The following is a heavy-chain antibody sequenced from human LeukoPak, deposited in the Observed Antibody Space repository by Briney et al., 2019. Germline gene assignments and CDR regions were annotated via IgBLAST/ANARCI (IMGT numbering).Heavy chain of an antibody. CDR3: ARPDGDTAGTYGC. J-gene: IGHJ4*02. CDR1: GYTFNGYY. D-gene: IGHD6-13*01. CDR2: INPNSCDT. V-gene: IGHV1-2*02. Sequence: ASVTVSCQASGYTFNGYYMHWVRQAPGRGPEWMGWINPNSCDTNYAQKFQGRVTMTRDTSISTAYMELTRLRSDDTAVNSCARPDGDTAGTYGCWGPGTLGTVSP.